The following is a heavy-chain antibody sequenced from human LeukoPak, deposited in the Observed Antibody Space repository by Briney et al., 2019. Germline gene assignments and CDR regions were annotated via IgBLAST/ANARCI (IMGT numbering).Heavy chain of an antibody. Sequence: SETLSLTCTVSGGSFSTGDYYWSWIRQPQGQGLEWTGYIHYSGSTYYNPSLKSRVTISVDTSKKQFSLKLSSVTAAGTAVYYCARDQRDGCARDYFDYWGQGTLVTVSS. CDR3: ARDQRDGCARDYFDY. V-gene: IGHV4-30-4*08. D-gene: IGHD5-24*01. CDR2: IHYSGST. CDR1: GGSFSTGDYY. J-gene: IGHJ4*02.